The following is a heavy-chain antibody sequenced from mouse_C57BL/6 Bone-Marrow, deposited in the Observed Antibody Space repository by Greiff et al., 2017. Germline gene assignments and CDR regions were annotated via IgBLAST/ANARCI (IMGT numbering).Heavy chain of an antibody. CDR2: IRNKANGYTT. V-gene: IGHV7-3*01. Sequence: EVKLVESGGGLVQPGGSLSLSCAASGFTFTDYYMSWVRQPPGKALEWLGFIRNKANGYTTEYSASVKGRFTISRDNSQSILYLQMNALRAEDSATYYCARDSRQLRLHYYAMDYWGQGTSVTVSS. D-gene: IGHD3-2*02. J-gene: IGHJ4*01. CDR3: ARDSRQLRLHYYAMDY. CDR1: GFTFTDYY.